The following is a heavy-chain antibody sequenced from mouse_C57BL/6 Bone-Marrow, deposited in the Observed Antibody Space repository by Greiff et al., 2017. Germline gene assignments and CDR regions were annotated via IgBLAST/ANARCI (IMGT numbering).Heavy chain of an antibody. Sequence: QVQLQQPGAELVRPGSSVKLSCKASGYTFTSYWMHWVKPRPIQGLEWIGNIDPSDSETHYNQKFKDKATLTVDKSSSTAYMQLSSLTAEDSAVYYCARSNYGSSPWYVDVWGTGTTVTVSS. CDR2: IDPSDSET. J-gene: IGHJ1*03. V-gene: IGHV1-52*01. CDR3: ARSNYGSSPWYVDV. D-gene: IGHD1-1*01. CDR1: GYTFTSYW.